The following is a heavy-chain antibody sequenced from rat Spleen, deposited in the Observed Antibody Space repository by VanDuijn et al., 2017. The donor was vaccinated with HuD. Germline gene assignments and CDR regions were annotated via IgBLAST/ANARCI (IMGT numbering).Heavy chain of an antibody. D-gene: IGHD1-11*01. CDR3: ARGWDNYGWFAY. Sequence: EVQLVESGGGLVQPGRSLKLSCAASGFTFSNYDMAWVRQAPKKGLEWVASISYEGSSTYYGDSVKGRFTISRDNAKSTLYLQMDSLRSEDTATYYCARGWDNYGWFAYWGQGTLVTVSS. J-gene: IGHJ3*01. CDR1: GFTFSNYD. V-gene: IGHV5-22*01. CDR2: ISYEGSST.